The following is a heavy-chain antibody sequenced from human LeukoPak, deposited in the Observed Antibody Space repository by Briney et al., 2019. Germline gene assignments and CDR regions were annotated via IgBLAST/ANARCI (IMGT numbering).Heavy chain of an antibody. CDR1: GFLLRSFA. CDR2: ISDSGGSI. V-gene: IGHV3-23*01. Sequence: GGSLRLSCAASGFLLRSFAMSGFRQPPRKGLEWVSGISDSGGSIFYGDSVKGRFTVSRDNSKNTVYLQMNSLRAEDTAVYYCAKDGSRMQEFYDAFENWGQGTMVTVAS. CDR3: AKDGSRMQEFYDAFEN. J-gene: IGHJ3*02. D-gene: IGHD3-10*01.